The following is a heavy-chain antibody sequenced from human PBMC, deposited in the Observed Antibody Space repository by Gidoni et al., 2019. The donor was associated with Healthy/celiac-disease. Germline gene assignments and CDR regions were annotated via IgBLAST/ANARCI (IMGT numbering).Heavy chain of an antibody. V-gene: IGHV3-7*01. CDR3: ARDLRVTTNYYYYYGMDV. CDR2: IKQDGSEK. D-gene: IGHD4-17*01. J-gene: IGHJ6*02. Sequence: EVPLVESGGGFVHPGGSLRLSCAASGFPFGISWMSWVRQGPGKGLEWVANIKQDGSEKYYVDSVKGRFTISRDNAKNSLYLQMNSLRAEDTAVYYCARDLRVTTNYYYYYGMDVWGQGTTVTVSS. CDR1: GFPFGISW.